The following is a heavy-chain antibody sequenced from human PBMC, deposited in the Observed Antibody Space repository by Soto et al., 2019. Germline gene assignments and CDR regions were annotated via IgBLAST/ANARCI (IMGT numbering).Heavy chain of an antibody. Sequence: QMQLVQSGPEVKKPGTSVKVSCKTSGFSFTSSAMQWVRQARGQRLEWIGWIVVGSGHTNNAQKFQERVTITRDMSKSPAYMELRSLRSEDTAVYYCAAASSTSGGYYGMDVWGQGTTVTVSS. V-gene: IGHV1-58*02. J-gene: IGHJ6*02. CDR3: AAASSTSGGYYGMDV. CDR1: GFSFTSSA. D-gene: IGHD2-2*01. CDR2: IVVGSGHT.